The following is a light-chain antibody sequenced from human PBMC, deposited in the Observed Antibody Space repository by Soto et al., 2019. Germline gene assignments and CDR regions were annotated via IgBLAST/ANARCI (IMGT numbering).Light chain of an antibody. Sequence: QSVLTQPPSASGTPGQRVTISCSGSSSNIGSNYVYWYQQLPGTAPKLLIYRNNQRPSGVPDRFSGSKSGTSASLAISGLRSVDEADYYCAAWDDSLSVVFGGGTKLTVL. CDR2: RNN. CDR3: AAWDDSLSVV. V-gene: IGLV1-47*01. J-gene: IGLJ2*01. CDR1: SSNIGSNY.